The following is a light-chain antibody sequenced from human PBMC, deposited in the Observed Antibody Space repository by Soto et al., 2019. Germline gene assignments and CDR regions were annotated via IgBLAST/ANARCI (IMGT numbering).Light chain of an antibody. Sequence: IVLTRSPGTLSLSPGEGATLSCRASQSINSFLAWYQQRRGQAPRLLIHGASNRATGIPDRFSGSGSGTDFTLTISRLEPEDFAVYYCQQYGGSPRTFGQGTKVDIK. V-gene: IGKV3-20*01. J-gene: IGKJ1*01. CDR2: GAS. CDR3: QQYGGSPRT. CDR1: QSINSF.